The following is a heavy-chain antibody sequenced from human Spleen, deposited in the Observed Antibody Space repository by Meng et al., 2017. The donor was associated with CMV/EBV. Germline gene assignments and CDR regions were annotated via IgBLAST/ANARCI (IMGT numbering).Heavy chain of an antibody. CDR2: ISADGNDK. Sequence: GSGYTLSDYLMHWVRQVPGKGVEWVAAISADGNDKHYSDSLQGRFVVSRDNSKSTLYLQMDRLRPDDTAVYFCAKDVRRALVNTDRWGQGTLVTVSS. CDR3: AKDVRRALVNTDR. V-gene: IGHV3-30*09. J-gene: IGHJ5*02. D-gene: IGHD5-18*01. CDR1: GYTLSDYL.